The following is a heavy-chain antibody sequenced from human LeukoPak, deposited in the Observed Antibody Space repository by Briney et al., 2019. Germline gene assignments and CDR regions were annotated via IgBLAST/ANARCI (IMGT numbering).Heavy chain of an antibody. CDR2: IYISGST. J-gene: IGHJ3*02. D-gene: IGHD6-13*01. V-gene: IGHV4-4*07. CDR3: ARQQGSSWPRGAFDI. Sequence: PSETLSLTCTVSGGSISSYYRSWIRQPPGKGLEWIGRIYISGSTNYNPSLKSRVTMSVNTSKNQFSLKLSSVTAADTAVYYCARQQGSSWPRGAFDIWGQGTMVTVSS. CDR1: GGSISSYY.